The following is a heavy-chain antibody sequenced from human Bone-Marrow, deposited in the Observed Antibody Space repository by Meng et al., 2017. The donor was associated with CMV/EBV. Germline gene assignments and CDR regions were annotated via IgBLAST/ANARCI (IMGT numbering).Heavy chain of an antibody. CDR1: GFLFTDYW. CDR2: ISGNGRTT. Sequence: GESLKISCAASGFLFTDYWMHWVRQAPGKGLVWVSRISGNGRTTNYADAVKGRFLISRDNTKNTVYLQMNSLSAEDTALYGCARGQDFRGQGTLVTVSS. V-gene: IGHV3-74*01. CDR3: ARGQDF. J-gene: IGHJ4*02.